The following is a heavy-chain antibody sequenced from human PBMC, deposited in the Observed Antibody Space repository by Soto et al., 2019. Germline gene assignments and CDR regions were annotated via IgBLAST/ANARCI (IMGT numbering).Heavy chain of an antibody. Sequence: QVQLVQSGAEVKKPGSSVKVSCKASGGTFSSYAISWVRQAPGQGLEWMGGIIPIFGTANYAQKFQGRVTITADESTSTAYMELSSLRSEDTAVYYCARDPIGCSSTSCNPLGGDVWGQGTTVTVSS. CDR3: ARDPIGCSSTSCNPLGGDV. CDR1: GGTFSSYA. D-gene: IGHD2-2*01. V-gene: IGHV1-69*01. CDR2: IIPIFGTA. J-gene: IGHJ6*02.